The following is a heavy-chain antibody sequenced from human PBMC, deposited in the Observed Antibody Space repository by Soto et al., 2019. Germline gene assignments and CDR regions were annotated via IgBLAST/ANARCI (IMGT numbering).Heavy chain of an antibody. D-gene: IGHD4-17*01. CDR3: AKDTGRA. V-gene: IGHV3-30*18. CDR1: GFTFSSYG. Sequence: QVQVVESGGGVVQPGRSLRLSCAASGFTFSSYGMHWVRQAPGKGLEWVAVISYDGSNKYYADSVKGRFTISRDNSKNTLYLQMNSLRAEDTAVYYCAKDTGRAWGQGTTVTVSS. CDR2: ISYDGSNK. J-gene: IGHJ6*02.